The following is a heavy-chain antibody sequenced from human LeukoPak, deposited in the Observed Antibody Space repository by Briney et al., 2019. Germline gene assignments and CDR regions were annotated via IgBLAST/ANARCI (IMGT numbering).Heavy chain of an antibody. CDR3: AREDFGVAAAGFHDAFDI. D-gene: IGHD6-13*01. CDR2: ISSSSSYI. J-gene: IGHJ3*02. V-gene: IGHV3-21*01. CDR1: GFTFSSYS. Sequence: GGSLRLSCAASGFTFSSYSMNWVRQAPGKGLEWVSSISSSSSYIYYADSVKGRFTISRDNAKNSLYLQMNSLRAEDTAVYYCAREDFGVAAAGFHDAFDIWGQGTMVTVSS.